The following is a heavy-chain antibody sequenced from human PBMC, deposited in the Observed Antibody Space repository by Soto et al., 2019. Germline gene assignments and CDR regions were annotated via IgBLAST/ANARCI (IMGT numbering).Heavy chain of an antibody. CDR2: ISTYNGNR. J-gene: IGHJ5*01. V-gene: IGHV1-18*01. D-gene: IGHD6-6*01. CDR1: GYDFANYN. Sequence: QVHLVQSGAEVKKPGASVKVSCKASGYDFANYNVAWVRQAPGQGLELMGWISTYNGNRNYAQKLQGRVTMTTETTTSTAYMELRSLRSDDTAMYYCARDRYNRSSHAIGNCFDSWGEGTLVTVSS. CDR3: ARDRYNRSSHAIGNCFDS.